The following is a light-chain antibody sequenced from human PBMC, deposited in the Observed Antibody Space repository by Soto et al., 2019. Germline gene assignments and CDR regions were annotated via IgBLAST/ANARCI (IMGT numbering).Light chain of an antibody. J-gene: IGLJ2*01. Sequence: QSALTQPASVSGSPGQSITISCTGTSSDVGSYNLVSWYQQLPGKAPKLVIYEGSKRPSGVSDRFSGSKSGNMASLTISGLQAEDEADYYCCSFALINTLVFGGGTKLTVL. V-gene: IGLV2-23*01. CDR3: CSFALINTLV. CDR2: EGS. CDR1: SSDVGSYNL.